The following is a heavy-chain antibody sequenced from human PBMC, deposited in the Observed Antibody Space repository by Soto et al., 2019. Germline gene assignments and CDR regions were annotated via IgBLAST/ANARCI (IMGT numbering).Heavy chain of an antibody. V-gene: IGHV4-59*08. CDR1: GGSISSYY. CDR2: IYYRGNT. CDR3: ARLGSGSSSGFFYYYYMDV. D-gene: IGHD6-6*01. J-gene: IGHJ6*03. Sequence: QVQLQESGPGLVKPSETLSLTCNVSGGSISSYYWSWIRQSPGKGLEWIGYIYYRGNTVYNPSLMSRLTMSVDTSQNQFSLRLSSVTAADTAVYYCARLGSGSSSGFFYYYYMDVWGEGTTVTVSS.